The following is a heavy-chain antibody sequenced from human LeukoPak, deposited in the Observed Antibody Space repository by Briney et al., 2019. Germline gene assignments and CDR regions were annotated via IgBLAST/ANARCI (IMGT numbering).Heavy chain of an antibody. V-gene: IGHV1-2*02. CDR2: INPNSGGT. D-gene: IGHD3-3*01. Sequence: ASVKVSCKASGYTFTGYYMHWVRQAPGQGLEWMGWINPNSGGTNYAQKFQGRVTMTRDTSISTAYMELSRLRSDDTAVYYCAGDGPYYDFWSGYYQYNWFDPWGQGTLVTVSS. J-gene: IGHJ5*02. CDR1: GYTFTGYY. CDR3: AGDGPYYDFWSGYYQYNWFDP.